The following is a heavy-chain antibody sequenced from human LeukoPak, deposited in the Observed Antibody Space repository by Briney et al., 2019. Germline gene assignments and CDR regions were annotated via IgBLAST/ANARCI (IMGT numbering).Heavy chain of an antibody. CDR3: ARVRRFIVVVPAAYFDY. D-gene: IGHD2-2*01. V-gene: IGHV4-30-2*01. CDR2: SYHSGST. CDR1: GGSISSGGYS. Sequence: PSEALSLTCAVSGGSISSGGYSWSWIRQPPGKGLEWIGYSYHSGSTYYNPSLKSRVTISVDRSKNQFSLKLSSVTAADTAVYYCARVRRFIVVVPAAYFDYWGQGTLVTVSS. J-gene: IGHJ4*02.